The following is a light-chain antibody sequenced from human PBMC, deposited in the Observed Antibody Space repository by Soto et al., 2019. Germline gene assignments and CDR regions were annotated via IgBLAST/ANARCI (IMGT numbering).Light chain of an antibody. CDR2: DAS. J-gene: IGKJ2*01. CDR1: QTADKW. CDR3: QQYNDYPYT. V-gene: IGKV1-5*01. Sequence: DIQVTQSPSTLSASVGDRVIIACRASQTADKWVAWYQQKPGKAPNVLIYDASRLESGVPSRFSGSGSGTLFTLTISNLQPDDFATYYCQQYNDYPYTFGQGTKVE.